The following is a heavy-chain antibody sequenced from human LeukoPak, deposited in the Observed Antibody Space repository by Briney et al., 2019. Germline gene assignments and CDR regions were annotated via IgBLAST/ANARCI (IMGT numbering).Heavy chain of an antibody. D-gene: IGHD2-21*02. CDR1: GGSISDSIVRHY. CDR2: IYFNGRT. CDR3: ARTARSRDWFDP. Sequence: SETLSLTCSVSGGSISDSIVRHYWSWIRQPPGKGLEWIGYIYFNGRTNYSPSLKSRVTLSVDTSKNQFSMKLISVTAADTAVYYCARTARSRDWFDPWGQGSLVTVSS. V-gene: IGHV4-61*01. J-gene: IGHJ5*02.